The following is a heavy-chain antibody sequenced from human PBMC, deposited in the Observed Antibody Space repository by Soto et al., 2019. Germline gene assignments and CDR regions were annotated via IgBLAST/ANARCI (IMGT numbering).Heavy chain of an antibody. CDR2: ITSSGTTV. CDR3: ARGSSNWAYYFDF. V-gene: IGHV3-48*02. Sequence: EVHLVESGGSLEQPGGSLRLSCAASGFTFSSYSLNWVRQAPGKGLEWVSYITSSGTTVYYADSVRGRFTISRDNAKNSLYLQMNSLRDDDTAVYYCARGSSNWAYYFDFWGQGTLVTVSS. D-gene: IGHD6-13*01. J-gene: IGHJ4*02. CDR1: GFTFSSYS.